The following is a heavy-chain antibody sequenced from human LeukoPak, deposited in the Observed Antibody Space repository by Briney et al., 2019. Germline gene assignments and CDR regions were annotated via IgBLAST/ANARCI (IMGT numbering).Heavy chain of an antibody. V-gene: IGHV3-23*01. CDR3: AKRGVVIRVILVGFHKEAYYFNS. Sequence: GGSLRLSCAVSGIALSNYGMSWVRQAPGKGLEWVAGITGSGGSTNYADSVKGRFTISRDNPKNTLYLQMNSLRAEDTAVYFCAKRGVVIRVILVGFHKEAYYFNSWGQGALVTVSS. CDR1: GIALSNYG. CDR2: ITGSGGST. D-gene: IGHD3-22*01. J-gene: IGHJ4*02.